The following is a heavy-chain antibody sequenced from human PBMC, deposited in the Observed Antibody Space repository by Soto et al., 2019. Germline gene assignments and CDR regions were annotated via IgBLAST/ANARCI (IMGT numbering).Heavy chain of an antibody. CDR1: GGSISSSNW. V-gene: IGHV4-4*02. CDR3: ARNGYSSGWYHFDY. D-gene: IGHD6-19*01. Sequence: SETLSLTCAVSGGSISSSNWWSWVRQPPGKGLEWIGEIHHSGSTNYKSSLKSRVTISVDKSKNQFSLKLTSVTAADTAVYYCARNGYSSGWYHFDYWGQGTLVTV. J-gene: IGHJ4*02. CDR2: IHHSGST.